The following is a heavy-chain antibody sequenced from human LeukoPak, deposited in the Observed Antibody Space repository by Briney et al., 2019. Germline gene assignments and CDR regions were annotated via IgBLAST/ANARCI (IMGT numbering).Heavy chain of an antibody. CDR3: ARYSSSWSSYYYYGMDV. J-gene: IGHJ6*02. V-gene: IGHV3-7*04. CDR1: GFTFSYYW. CDR2: IKQDGSEK. D-gene: IGHD6-13*01. Sequence: PGGSLRLSCAASGFTFSYYWMGWVRQAPGKGLEWVANIKQDGSEKYYVDSVRGRFTISRDNAKNSLYLQMNSLRAEDTAVYYCARYSSSWSSYYYYGMDVWGQGTTVTVSS.